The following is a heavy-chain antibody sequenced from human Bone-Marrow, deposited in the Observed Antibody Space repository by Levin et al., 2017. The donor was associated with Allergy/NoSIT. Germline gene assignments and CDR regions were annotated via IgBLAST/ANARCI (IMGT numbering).Heavy chain of an antibody. CDR1: GFTFIDYS. CDR3: ARDRGYGHTQGLDS. V-gene: IGHV3-21*06. Sequence: GGSLRLSCTASGFTFIDYSMSWVRQAPGRGLEWVSSISPSSSYISYADSTKGRLTVSRDNAKNSLYLQINNLRAEDTAVYFCARDRGYGHTQGLDSWGQGTLVTVSS. D-gene: IGHD5-12*01. J-gene: IGHJ4*02. CDR2: ISPSSSYI.